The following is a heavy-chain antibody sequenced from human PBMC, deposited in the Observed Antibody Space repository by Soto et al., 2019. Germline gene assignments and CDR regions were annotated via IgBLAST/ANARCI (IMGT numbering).Heavy chain of an antibody. D-gene: IGHD2-2*01. CDR2: IIPIFGTE. V-gene: IGHV1-69*13. CDR3: ASEGIVVVPPANLVDSYGMDA. J-gene: IGHJ6*02. CDR1: GGTFSSYA. Sequence: SVKVSCKASGGTFSSYAISWGRQAPGQGLEWMGGIIPIFGTENYAQKFQGRVTITADEYKSTAYMEMSSLRSEDTAVYYCASEGIVVVPPANLVDSYGMDAWG.